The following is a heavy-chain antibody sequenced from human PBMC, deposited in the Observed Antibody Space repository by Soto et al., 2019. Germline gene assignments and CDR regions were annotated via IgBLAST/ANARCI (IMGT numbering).Heavy chain of an antibody. CDR3: ARERRGGSYADAFDI. V-gene: IGHV1-2*02. CDR2: INPNSGGT. Sequence: GSVKVSCKASGYTLTGYYMHWVRQAPGQGLEWMGWINPNSGGTNYAQKFQGRVTMTRDTSISTAYMELSRLRSDDTAVYYCARERRGGSYADAFDIWGQGTMVTVSS. J-gene: IGHJ3*02. D-gene: IGHD1-26*01. CDR1: GYTLTGYY.